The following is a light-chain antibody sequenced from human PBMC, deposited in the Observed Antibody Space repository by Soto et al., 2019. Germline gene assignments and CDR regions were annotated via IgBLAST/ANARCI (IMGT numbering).Light chain of an antibody. J-gene: IGLJ1*01. CDR2: DVT. CDR1: SSDVGGYNY. Sequence: QSVLTQPLSVSGSPGQSVTIACTGTSSDVGGYNYVSWYQQHPGKAPKLMIYDVTKRPSGVPDRFSGSKSGNTASLTISGLQAEDEADYYCCAFAGSYTSFGTGTKVTVL. CDR3: CAFAGSYTS. V-gene: IGLV2-11*01.